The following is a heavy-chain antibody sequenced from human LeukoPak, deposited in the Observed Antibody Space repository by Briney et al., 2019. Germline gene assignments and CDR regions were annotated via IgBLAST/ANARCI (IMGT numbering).Heavy chain of an antibody. CDR2: INHSGST. CDR1: GGSISGYY. J-gene: IGHJ5*02. Sequence: SETLSLTCTVSGGSISGYYWSWIRQPPGKGLEWIGEINHSGSTNYNPSLKSRVTISVDTSKNQFSLKLSSVTAADTAVYYCARGLHLSPSIAARFAGFWFDPWGQGTLVTVSS. CDR3: ARGLHLSPSIAARFAGFWFDP. D-gene: IGHD6-6*01. V-gene: IGHV4-34*01.